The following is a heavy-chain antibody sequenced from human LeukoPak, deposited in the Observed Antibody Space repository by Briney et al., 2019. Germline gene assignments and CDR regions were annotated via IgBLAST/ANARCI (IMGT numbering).Heavy chain of an antibody. CDR1: GYTFTGYY. Sequence: ASVKVSCKASGYTFTGYYMHWVRQAPGQGLEWMGWINPNSGGTNYAQKFQGRVTMTRDTSISTAYMELSRLRSDDTAVYYCAKKGDVRGSYRWSIDYWGQGTLVTVSS. CDR2: INPNSGGT. J-gene: IGHJ4*02. CDR3: AKKGDVRGSYRWSIDY. V-gene: IGHV1-2*02. D-gene: IGHD3-16*02.